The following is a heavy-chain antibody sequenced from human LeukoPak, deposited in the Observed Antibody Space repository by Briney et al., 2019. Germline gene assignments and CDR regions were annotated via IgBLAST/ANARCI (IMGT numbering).Heavy chain of an antibody. Sequence: GGFLRLSCAASGFTFSTHWMHWVRQAPGKGLVWVSRMNTEGSSTAYAGSVKGRFTISRDNAKNTLYLQMNSLRAEDTAVYYCASLGRFDGGWGQGTLVTVSS. CDR1: GFTFSTHW. V-gene: IGHV3-74*01. J-gene: IGHJ4*02. D-gene: IGHD3-16*01. CDR2: MNTEGSST. CDR3: ASLGRFDGG.